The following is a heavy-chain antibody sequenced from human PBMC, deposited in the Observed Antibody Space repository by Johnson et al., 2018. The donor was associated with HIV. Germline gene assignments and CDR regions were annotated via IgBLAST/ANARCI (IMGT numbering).Heavy chain of an antibody. CDR1: GFTFSSYW. CDR2: INGDGSGI. J-gene: IGHJ3*02. V-gene: IGHV3-74*01. Sequence: MQLVESGGGVVRPGGSLRLSCAASGFTFSSYWMHWVRQGPGKGLVWVSRINGDGSGITYADSVKGRFTISRDNAKNTLYLQMNSLRAEDTAVYYCTRDFSSGWYSARVAFDIWGQGTRVTVSS. CDR3: TRDFSSGWYSARVAFDI. D-gene: IGHD6-19*01.